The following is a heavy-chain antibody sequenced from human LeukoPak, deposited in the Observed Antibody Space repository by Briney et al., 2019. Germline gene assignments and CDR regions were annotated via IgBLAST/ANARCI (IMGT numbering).Heavy chain of an antibody. J-gene: IGHJ4*02. Sequence: GGSLRLSCAASGFTFSSYGMHWVRQAPGKGLEWVAFIRYDGSNKYYADSVKGRFTISRDNSKNTLYLQMNSLGAEDTAVYYCAKDSVAAKYYFDYWGQGTLVTVSS. D-gene: IGHD2-15*01. V-gene: IGHV3-30*02. CDR3: AKDSVAAKYYFDY. CDR2: IRYDGSNK. CDR1: GFTFSSYG.